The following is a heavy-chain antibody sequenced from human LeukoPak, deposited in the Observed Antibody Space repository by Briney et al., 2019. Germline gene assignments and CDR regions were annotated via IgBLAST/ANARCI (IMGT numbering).Heavy chain of an antibody. Sequence: ASVKVSCKAFGYTFTSYAMHWVRQAPGQRLEWMGWINAGNGNTKYSQKFQGRVTITRDTSASTAYMELSSLRSEDTAVYYCARDYDFWSGYYVGWFDPWGQGTLVTVSS. D-gene: IGHD3-3*01. CDR1: GYTFTSYA. CDR3: ARDYDFWSGYYVGWFDP. J-gene: IGHJ5*02. CDR2: INAGNGNT. V-gene: IGHV1-3*01.